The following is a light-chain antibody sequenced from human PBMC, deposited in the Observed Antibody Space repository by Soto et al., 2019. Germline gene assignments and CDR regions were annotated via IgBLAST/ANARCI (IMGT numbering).Light chain of an antibody. CDR1: QSVSSY. Sequence: PGDRATLSCRASQSVSSYLAWYQQKPGQAPRLLIYDASNRATGIPARISGSGSGTDFTLTITSLEPEDFAVYYCQQRSNWPSTFGGGTKVEIK. CDR3: QQRSNWPST. V-gene: IGKV3-11*01. CDR2: DAS. J-gene: IGKJ4*01.